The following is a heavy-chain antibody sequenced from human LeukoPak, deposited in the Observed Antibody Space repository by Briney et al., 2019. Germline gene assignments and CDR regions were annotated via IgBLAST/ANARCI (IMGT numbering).Heavy chain of an antibody. CDR2: ISGSGGST. V-gene: IGHV3-23*01. CDR3: AKGGEAKWFGVLLKTQYYYYMDV. D-gene: IGHD3-10*01. Sequence: GGSLRLSCTTSGFTFDNAWMSWVRQAPGKGLEWVSAISGSGGSTYSADSVKGRFTISRDNSKNTLYLQMNSLRADDTAVYYCAKGGEAKWFGVLLKTQYYYYMDVWGKGTTVTVSS. J-gene: IGHJ6*03. CDR1: GFTFDNAW.